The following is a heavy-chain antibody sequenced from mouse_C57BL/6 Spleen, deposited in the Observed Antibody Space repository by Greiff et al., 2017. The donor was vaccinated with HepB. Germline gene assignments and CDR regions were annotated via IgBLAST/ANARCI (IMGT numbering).Heavy chain of an antibody. D-gene: IGHD1-1*01. CDR1: GFTFSDYY. V-gene: IGHV5-16*01. CDR3: ARDDYGSSYGFAY. Sequence: DVKVEESEGGLVQPGSSMKLSCTASGFTFSDYYMAWVRQVPEKGLEWVANINYDGSSTYYLDSLKSRFIISRDNAKNILYLQMSSLTSEDTATYYCARDDYGSSYGFAYWGQGTLVTVSA. CDR2: INYDGSST. J-gene: IGHJ3*01.